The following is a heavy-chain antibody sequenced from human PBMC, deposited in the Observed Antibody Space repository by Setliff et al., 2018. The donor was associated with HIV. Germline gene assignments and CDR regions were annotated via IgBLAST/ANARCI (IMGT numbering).Heavy chain of an antibody. Sequence: PSETLSLTCAVSGYSIRDNFFWGWVRQLPGKGLGWIGSIFYTGTTYYNPSLKSRVTLSLDTSKNQFSLELTSVTAADTAVYYCARHDCGGDCSINWFDPWGQGTLVTVSS. CDR1: GYSIRDNFF. V-gene: IGHV4-38-2*01. D-gene: IGHD2-21*02. J-gene: IGHJ5*02. CDR2: IFYTGTT. CDR3: ARHDCGGDCSINWFDP.